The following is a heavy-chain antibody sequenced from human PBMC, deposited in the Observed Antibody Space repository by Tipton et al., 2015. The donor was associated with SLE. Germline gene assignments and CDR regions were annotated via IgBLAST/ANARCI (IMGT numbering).Heavy chain of an antibody. Sequence: SLRLSCAASGFTFSSYWMHWVRQAPGKGLVWVSRINSDESSRSYADSVKGRFTISRDNAKNTLYLQMNSLRAEDTAVYYCARDRTTAYYYYFYMDVWGKGTTVTVSS. J-gene: IGHJ6*03. CDR3: ARDRTTAYYYYFYMDV. V-gene: IGHV3-74*01. CDR2: INSDESSR. D-gene: IGHD1/OR15-1a*01. CDR1: GFTFSSYW.